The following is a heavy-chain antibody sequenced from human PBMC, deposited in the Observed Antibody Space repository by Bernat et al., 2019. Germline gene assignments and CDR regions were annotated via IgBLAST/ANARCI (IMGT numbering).Heavy chain of an antibody. CDR1: GFTFSSYA. CDR3: ATGRVSYYYGSGSFKYYYYYGMDV. D-gene: IGHD3-10*01. CDR2: ISGSGGST. J-gene: IGHJ6*02. Sequence: EVQLLESGGGLVQPGGSLRLSCAASGFTFSSYAMSWVRQAPGKGLEWVSAISGSGGSTYYADSVKGRFTISRENSKNTLYLQMNSLRAEDTAVYYCATGRVSYYYGSGSFKYYYYYGMDVWGQGTTVTVSS. V-gene: IGHV3-23*01.